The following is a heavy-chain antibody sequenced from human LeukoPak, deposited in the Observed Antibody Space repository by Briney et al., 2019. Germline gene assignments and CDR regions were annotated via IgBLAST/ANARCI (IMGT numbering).Heavy chain of an antibody. CDR1: GYTFTNYW. Sequence: GESLKISCKGSGYTFTNYWIGWVRQMPGKGLERMGIIYPGDSDTKYSPSFQGQVTISADKSISTAYLQWNSLKASDTAMYYCARDDSSGHYDYWGQGTLVTVSS. J-gene: IGHJ4*02. D-gene: IGHD3-22*01. V-gene: IGHV5-51*01. CDR3: ARDDSSGHYDY. CDR2: IYPGDSDT.